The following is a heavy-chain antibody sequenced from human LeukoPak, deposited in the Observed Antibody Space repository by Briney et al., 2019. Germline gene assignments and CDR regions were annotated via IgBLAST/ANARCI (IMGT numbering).Heavy chain of an antibody. CDR3: ARTSHESVLYWSDP. CDR1: GYTFTTYG. D-gene: IGHD3-16*01. V-gene: IGHV1-18*01. CDR2: ISGYNGNT. J-gene: IGHJ5*02. Sequence: GASVKVSCKASGYTFTTYGIGWVRQAPGQGLEWMGWISGYNGNTNYAQKFQGRVTMTTDTSTSTVYMELRSLRSDDTAVYYCARTSHESVLYWSDPWGQGTLVNVSS.